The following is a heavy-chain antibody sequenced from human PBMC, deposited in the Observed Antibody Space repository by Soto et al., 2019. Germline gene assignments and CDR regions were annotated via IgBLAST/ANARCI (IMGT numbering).Heavy chain of an antibody. CDR3: ARSNGNGNYYGSSDYYPLPPYDS. Sequence: ASVKVSCKASGYTFTSYGISWVRQAPGQGLKWMGKISAYNGNTNYAQKLQGRVTMTTDTSTSTAYMELRSLRSAADTAVYYCARSNGNGNYYGSSDYYPLPPYDSWGQGTLVTVSS. CDR1: GYTFTSYG. J-gene: IGHJ4*02. CDR2: ISAYNGNT. V-gene: IGHV1-18*01. D-gene: IGHD3-22*01.